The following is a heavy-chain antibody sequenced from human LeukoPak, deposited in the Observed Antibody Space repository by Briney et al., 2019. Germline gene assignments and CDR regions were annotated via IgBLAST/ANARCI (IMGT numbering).Heavy chain of an antibody. CDR2: INHSGSI. J-gene: IGHJ4*02. CDR3: ARGRFSEKPFDY. V-gene: IGHV4-34*01. CDR1: GGSFSGYY. D-gene: IGHD3-3*01. Sequence: KPSETLSLTCAVYGGSFSGYYWSWIRQPPGKGLEWIGEINHSGSINYNPSLKSRVTISIDTSKNQFSLKLSSVTAADTSVYYCARGRFSEKPFDYSGQGTLCTVSS.